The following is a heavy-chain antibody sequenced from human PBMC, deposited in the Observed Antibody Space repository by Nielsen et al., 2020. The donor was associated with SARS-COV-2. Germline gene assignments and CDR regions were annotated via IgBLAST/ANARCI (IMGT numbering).Heavy chain of an antibody. CDR3: AKFGSTDY. Sequence: SLKISCAASGFTFSSYAMSWVRQAPGKGLEWVSGISWNSGSIGYADSVKGRFTISRDNAKNSLYLQMNSLRAEDTALYYCAKFGSTDYWGQGTLVTVSS. V-gene: IGHV3-9*01. J-gene: IGHJ4*02. CDR2: ISWNSGSI. CDR1: GFTFSSYA. D-gene: IGHD2-2*01.